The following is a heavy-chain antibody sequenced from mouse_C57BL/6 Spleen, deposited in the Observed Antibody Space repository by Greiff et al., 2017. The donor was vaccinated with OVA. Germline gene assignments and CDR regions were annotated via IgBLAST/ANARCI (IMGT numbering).Heavy chain of an antibody. J-gene: IGHJ2*01. V-gene: IGHV1-26*01. Sequence: EVQLQQSGPELVKPGASVKISCKASGYTFTDYYMNWVKQSPGKSLEWIGDINPNNGGTSYNQKFKGKATLTVDKSSSTAYMELRSLTSEDSAVYYCARSRGKNYFDYWGQGTTLTVSS. CDR3: ARSRGKNYFDY. CDR1: GYTFTDYY. D-gene: IGHD3-1*01. CDR2: INPNNGGT.